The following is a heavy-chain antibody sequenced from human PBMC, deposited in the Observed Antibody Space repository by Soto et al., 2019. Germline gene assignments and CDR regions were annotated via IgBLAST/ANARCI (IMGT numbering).Heavy chain of an antibody. CDR2: INAGNGNT. J-gene: IGHJ3*02. CDR1: GYTFTSYA. Sequence: GASVKVSCKASGYTFTSYAMHWVRQAPGQRLEWMGWINAGNGNTKYSQKFQGRVTITRDTSASTAYMELSSLRSEDTAVYYCARDPISGSQLKGAFDIWGQGTMVTVSS. CDR3: ARDPISGSQLKGAFDI. D-gene: IGHD1-26*01. V-gene: IGHV1-3*01.